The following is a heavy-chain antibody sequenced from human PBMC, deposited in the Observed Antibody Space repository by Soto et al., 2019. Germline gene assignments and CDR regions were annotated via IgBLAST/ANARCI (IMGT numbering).Heavy chain of an antibody. D-gene: IGHD3-16*01. CDR2: ISYDGSTE. J-gene: IGHJ6*02. V-gene: IGHV3-30-3*01. Sequence: QVQLVESGGGVVQPGRSLRLSCAASGFTFSSYAMHWVRQAPGQGLEWVAVISYDGSTEYYADSVKGRFTISRDNPKNTRYLRMNSLRAEDTAIFYCARAMGPYPYTRGCPYYYYGMDVWGQGTTVTVSS. CDR3: ARAMGPYPYTRGCPYYYYGMDV. CDR1: GFTFSSYA.